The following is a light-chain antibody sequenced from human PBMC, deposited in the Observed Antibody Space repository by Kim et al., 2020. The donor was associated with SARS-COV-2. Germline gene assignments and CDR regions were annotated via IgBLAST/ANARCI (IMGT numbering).Light chain of an antibody. Sequence: SVSPGQTASITCSGDKLGNKYACWYQQKPGQSPVVVIYKDSKRPSGIPERFSGSNSGNTATLTISGTQAMDEAAYYCQAWDSSTVVFGGGTQLTVL. V-gene: IGLV3-1*01. CDR3: QAWDSSTVV. J-gene: IGLJ2*01. CDR2: KDS. CDR1: KLGNKY.